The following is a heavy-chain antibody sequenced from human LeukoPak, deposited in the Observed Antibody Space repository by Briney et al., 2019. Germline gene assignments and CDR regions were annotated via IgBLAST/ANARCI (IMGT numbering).Heavy chain of an antibody. CDR2: IYYSGST. Sequence: SETLSLTCTVSGGSISSGGYYWSWIRQHPGKGLEWIGYIYYSGSTYYNPSLKSRVTISADTSKNQFSLKLSSVTAADTAVYYGAGPPLLRFLEGLTTGRDVGAKGTRVTV. CDR3: AGPPLLRFLEGLTTGRDV. V-gene: IGHV4-31*03. J-gene: IGHJ6*04. D-gene: IGHD3-3*01. CDR1: GGSISSGGYY.